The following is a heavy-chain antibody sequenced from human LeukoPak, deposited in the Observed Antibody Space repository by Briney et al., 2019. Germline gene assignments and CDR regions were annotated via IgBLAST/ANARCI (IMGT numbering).Heavy chain of an antibody. V-gene: IGHV4-30-2*01. CDR1: GGSISSGGYY. CDR2: IYHSGST. D-gene: IGHD2-2*01. J-gene: IGHJ4*02. Sequence: KPSETLSLTCTVSGGSISSGGYYWSWIRQPPGKGLEWIGYIYHSGSTYYNPSLKSRVTISVDRSKNQFSLKLSSVTAADTAVYYCASGGHIVVVDWGQGTLVTVSS. CDR3: ASGGHIVVVD.